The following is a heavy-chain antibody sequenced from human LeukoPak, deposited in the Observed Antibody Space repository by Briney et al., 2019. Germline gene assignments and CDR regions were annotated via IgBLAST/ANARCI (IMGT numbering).Heavy chain of an antibody. CDR1: GYTLTELS. J-gene: IGHJ4*02. CDR2: FYPEDGET. V-gene: IGHV1-24*01. CDR3: ASYYSRSRTPPYYFDY. D-gene: IGHD2-21*01. Sequence: ASVKVSCKVSGYTLTELSMHWVRQAPGKGLEWMGGFYPEDGETIYAQKFQGRVTMTEDTSTDTAYMELSSLRSEDTAVYYCASYYSRSRTPPYYFDYWGQGTLVTVSS.